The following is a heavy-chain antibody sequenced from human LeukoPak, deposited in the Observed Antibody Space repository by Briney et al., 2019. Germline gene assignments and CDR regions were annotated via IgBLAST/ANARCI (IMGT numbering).Heavy chain of an antibody. CDR1: GFTVSSNY. Sequence: PGGSLRLSCAASGFTVSSNYMSWVRQAPGKGLEWVSVIYSGGSTYYADSVKGRFTISRDNSKNTLYLQMNSLRAEDTAVYYCARDLGAAAGTRWGQGTLVTVSS. D-gene: IGHD6-13*01. CDR2: IYSGGST. V-gene: IGHV3-66*01. J-gene: IGHJ4*02. CDR3: ARDLGAAAGTR.